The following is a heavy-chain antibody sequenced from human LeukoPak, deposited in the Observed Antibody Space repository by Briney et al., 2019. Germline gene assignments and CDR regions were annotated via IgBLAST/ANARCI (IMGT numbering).Heavy chain of an antibody. D-gene: IGHD3-22*01. CDR3: AREYGDSSGYFP. V-gene: IGHV3-21*01. Sequence: PGGSLRLSCAASGFTFSSYSMNWVRQAPGKGLEWVSSISSSSYIYYADSVKGRFTISRDNAKNSLYLQMNSLRAEDTAVYYCAREYGDSSGYFPWGQGTLVTVSS. CDR1: GFTFSSYS. J-gene: IGHJ4*02. CDR2: ISSSSYI.